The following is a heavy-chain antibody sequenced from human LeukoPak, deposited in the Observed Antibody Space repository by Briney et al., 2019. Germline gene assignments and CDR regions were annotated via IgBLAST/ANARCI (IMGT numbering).Heavy chain of an antibody. CDR3: AKDLYTATITLSFDY. D-gene: IGHD5-18*01. CDR2: ISYDGSNK. V-gene: IGHV3-30*18. Sequence: GRSLRLSCAASGFTFSSYGMHWVRQAPGKGLEWVAVISYDGSNKYHADSVKGRFTISRDNSKNTLYLQMNSLRAEDTAVYYCAKDLYTATITLSFDYWGQGTLVTVSS. J-gene: IGHJ4*02. CDR1: GFTFSSYG.